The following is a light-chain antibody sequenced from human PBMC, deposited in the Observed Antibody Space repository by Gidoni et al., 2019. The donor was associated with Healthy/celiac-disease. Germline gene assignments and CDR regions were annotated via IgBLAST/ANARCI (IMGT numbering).Light chain of an antibody. CDR2: AAS. CDR1: QSISSY. CDR3: QQSYSTPVYT. V-gene: IGKV1-39*01. Sequence: DIQMTQSPSSLSASVGDRVTITCRASQSISSYLNWYQQKPGKAPKLLIYAASSLQSEVPSRFSGSGSGTDFTLTISSLQPEDFATYYCQQSYSTPVYTFGQGTKLEIK. J-gene: IGKJ2*01.